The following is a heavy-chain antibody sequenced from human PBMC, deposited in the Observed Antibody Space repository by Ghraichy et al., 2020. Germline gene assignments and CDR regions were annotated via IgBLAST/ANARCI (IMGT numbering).Heavy chain of an antibody. D-gene: IGHD3-9*01. J-gene: IGHJ3*02. Sequence: LSLTCAASGFTFSSYWMSWVRQAPGKGLEWVANIKQDGSEKYYVDSVKGRFTISRDNAKNSLYLQMNSLRAEDTAVYYCARVLRGIYDILTGYNGDAFDIWGQGTMVTVSS. CDR3: ARVLRGIYDILTGYNGDAFDI. CDR1: GFTFSSYW. CDR2: IKQDGSEK. V-gene: IGHV3-7*01.